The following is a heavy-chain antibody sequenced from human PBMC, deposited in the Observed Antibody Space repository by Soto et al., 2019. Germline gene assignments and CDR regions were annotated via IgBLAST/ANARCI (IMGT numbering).Heavy chain of an antibody. V-gene: IGHV3-21*01. J-gene: IGHJ6*02. D-gene: IGHD1-20*01. Sequence: EVQLVESGGGLVKPGGSLRLSCAASGFSFSSFTMNWVRQAPGKGLEWVSSIDTSTTYMFYADSVTGRFTISRDNAKKAVYLQMNSLRAEDTAVYYCARETGSYNWNDGLMGVWGQGTRVTVSS. CDR3: ARETGSYNWNDGLMGV. CDR2: IDTSTTYM. CDR1: GFSFSSFT.